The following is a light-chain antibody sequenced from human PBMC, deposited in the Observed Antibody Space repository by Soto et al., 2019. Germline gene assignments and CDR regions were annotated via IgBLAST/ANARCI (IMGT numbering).Light chain of an antibody. V-gene: IGLV2-14*01. CDR2: EVS. CDR1: SRDVGGYNY. Sequence: QSVLTQPASVSGSPGQSITLSCTGTSRDVGGYNYVSWYQQHPGKAPKLMIYEVSNRPSGVSNRFSGSKSGNTASLTISGLQAEDEDDYYCSSYTSSSTLVFGGGTKLTVL. J-gene: IGLJ2*01. CDR3: SSYTSSSTLV.